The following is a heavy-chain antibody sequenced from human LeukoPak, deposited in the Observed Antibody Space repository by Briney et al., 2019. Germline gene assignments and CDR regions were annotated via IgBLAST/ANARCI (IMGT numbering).Heavy chain of an antibody. J-gene: IGHJ6*03. Sequence: GGSLRLSCAASGFTFSSYEMNWVRQARGKGLEWVSYISSNGSTIYYADSVKGRFTTSRDNAKNSLYLQMNSLRAEDTAVYYCAKGEGWQQPYYYYMDVWGKGTTVTVSS. CDR1: GFTFSSYE. CDR3: AKGEGWQQPYYYYMDV. D-gene: IGHD6-13*01. V-gene: IGHV3-48*03. CDR2: ISSNGSTI.